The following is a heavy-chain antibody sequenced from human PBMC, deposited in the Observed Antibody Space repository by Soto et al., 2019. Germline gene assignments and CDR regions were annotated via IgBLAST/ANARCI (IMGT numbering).Heavy chain of an antibody. J-gene: IGHJ6*02. CDR2: ISTYNGNT. D-gene: IGHD5-18*01. Sequence: GASVKVSCKASGYSFTSYGISWVRQAPGQGLEWLGWISTYNGNTHYAQKLQGRVTMTTDTSTSTAYMELRGLRSDDTAIYYCAREEVDTAMEHYYGMDVWGQGTTVTVSS. V-gene: IGHV1-18*04. CDR3: AREEVDTAMEHYYGMDV. CDR1: GYSFTSYG.